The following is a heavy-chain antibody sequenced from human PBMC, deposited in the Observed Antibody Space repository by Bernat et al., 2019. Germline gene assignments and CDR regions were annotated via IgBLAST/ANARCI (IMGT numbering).Heavy chain of an antibody. CDR3: TYDSSGLPYYYYYGMDV. V-gene: IGHV3-73*01. J-gene: IGHJ6*02. CDR2: IRSKANSYAT. D-gene: IGHD3-22*01. CDR1: GFTFSGSA. Sequence: EVQLLESGGGLVQPGGSLKLSCAASGFTFSGSAMHWVRQASGKGLEWVGRIRSKANSYATAYAASVKGRFTISRDDSKNTAYLQMNSLKTEDTAVYYCTYDSSGLPYYYYYGMDVWGQGTTVTVSS.